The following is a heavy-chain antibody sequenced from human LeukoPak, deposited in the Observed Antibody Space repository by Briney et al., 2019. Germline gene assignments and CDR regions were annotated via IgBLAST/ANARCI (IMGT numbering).Heavy chain of an antibody. CDR1: GFTFSTYA. CDR2: ISGSGGST. J-gene: IGHJ4*02. Sequence: GGSLRLSCAASGFTFSTYAMSWVRQAPGKGLEWVSDISGSGGSTYYADSVKGRFTVSRDNAKNSLYLQMNSLRAEDTAVYYCARYGGNGVDYWGQGTLVTVSS. V-gene: IGHV3-23*01. D-gene: IGHD4-23*01. CDR3: ARYGGNGVDY.